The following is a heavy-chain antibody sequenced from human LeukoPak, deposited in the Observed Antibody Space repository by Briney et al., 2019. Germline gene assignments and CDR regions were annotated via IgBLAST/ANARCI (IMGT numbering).Heavy chain of an antibody. CDR1: GFTFKNYA. Sequence: GGSLRLSCAASGFTFKNYAISWVRQAPGKGLEWVSTISGSGGNTYYADSVKARFTISRDNAKNTLYLQMNSLRVEDTAVYYCARAGWGSDVDYWGQGTLVTVSS. D-gene: IGHD3-16*01. CDR2: ISGSGGNT. CDR3: ARAGWGSDVDY. J-gene: IGHJ4*02. V-gene: IGHV3-23*01.